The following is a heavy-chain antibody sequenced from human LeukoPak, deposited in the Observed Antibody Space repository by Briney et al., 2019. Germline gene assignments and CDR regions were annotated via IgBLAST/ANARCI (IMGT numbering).Heavy chain of an antibody. J-gene: IGHJ4*02. V-gene: IGHV4-34*01. CDR2: INHSGSA. CDR1: GGSFSGYY. CDR3: ASGGILTGLDY. Sequence: SETLSLTCAVYGGSFSGYYWSWIRQPPGKGLEWIGEINHSGSANYNPSLKSRVTISVDTSKNQFSLKLSSVTAADTAVYYCASGGILTGLDYWGQGTLVTVSS. D-gene: IGHD3-9*01.